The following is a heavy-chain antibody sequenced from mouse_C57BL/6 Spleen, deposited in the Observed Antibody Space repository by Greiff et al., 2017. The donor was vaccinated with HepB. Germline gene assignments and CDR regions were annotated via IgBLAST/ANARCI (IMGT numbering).Heavy chain of an antibody. J-gene: IGHJ4*01. V-gene: IGHV1-81*01. CDR2: IYPSSGNT. CDR1: GYTFTSYG. D-gene: IGHD1-1*01. Sequence: VKVVESGAELARPGASVKLSCKASGYTFTSYGISWVKQRTGQGLEWIGEIYPSSGNTNYNEKFKGKATLTADKSSSTAYMELRSLTSEDSAVYVCARGVTTVVEDDYAMDYWGQGTSVTVSS. CDR3: ARGVTTVVEDDYAMDY.